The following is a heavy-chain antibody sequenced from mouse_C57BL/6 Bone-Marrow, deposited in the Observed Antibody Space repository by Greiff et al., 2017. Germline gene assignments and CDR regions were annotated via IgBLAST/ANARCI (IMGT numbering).Heavy chain of an antibody. CDR1: GFTFSSYG. CDR2: ISSGGSYT. Sequence: EVMLVESGGDLVKPGGSLKLSCAASGFTFSSYGMSWVRQTPDKRLEWVATISSGGSYTYYPDSVKGRFTISRDNAKNTLYLQMSSLKSEDTAMYYCASRGYYGSIFYWYFDVWGTGTTVTVSS. V-gene: IGHV5-6*02. D-gene: IGHD1-1*01. CDR3: ASRGYYGSIFYWYFDV. J-gene: IGHJ1*03.